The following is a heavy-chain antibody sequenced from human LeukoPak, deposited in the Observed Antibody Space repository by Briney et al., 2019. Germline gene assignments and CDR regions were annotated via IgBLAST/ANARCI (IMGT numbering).Heavy chain of an antibody. J-gene: IGHJ5*02. CDR2: ISSRSGYM. D-gene: IGHD2-15*01. CDR3: ARNRYCSGGSCSYNWFDP. V-gene: IGHV3-21*04. CDR1: GFTFSSYA. Sequence: GGSLRLSCAGSGFTFSSYAMNWVRQAPGKGLEWVSSISSRSGYMYYADSVKGRFTISRDNAKNSLYLQMTSLRAEDTALYHCARNRYCSGGSCSYNWFDPWGQGTLVTVSS.